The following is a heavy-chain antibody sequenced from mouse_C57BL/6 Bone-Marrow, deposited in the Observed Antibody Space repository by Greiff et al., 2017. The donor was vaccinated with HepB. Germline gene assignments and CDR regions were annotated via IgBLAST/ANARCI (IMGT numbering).Heavy chain of an antibody. V-gene: IGHV1-80*01. CDR2: IYPGDGDT. J-gene: IGHJ2*01. CDR1: GYAFSSYW. D-gene: IGHD1-1*01. Sequence: VQLQQSGAELVKPGASVKISCKASGYAFSSYWMNWVKQRPGKGLEWIGQIYPGDGDTNYNGKFKGKATLTADKSSSTAYMQLSSLTSEDSAVYFCARQDYGSSSYFDYWGQGTTLTVSS. CDR3: ARQDYGSSSYFDY.